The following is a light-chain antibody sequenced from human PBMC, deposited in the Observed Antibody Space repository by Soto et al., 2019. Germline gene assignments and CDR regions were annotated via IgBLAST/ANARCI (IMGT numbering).Light chain of an antibody. CDR2: GAS. V-gene: IGKV1D-16*01. Sequence: DVQMTQSPSSPSASVGDTVTITCRASQSISTWLAWYQQKPNKAPKSLISGASNLQSGVPSRFSGSGSGTDFTLTISSLQPEDFATYYCQQFYTFPLTFGGGTKVDIK. J-gene: IGKJ4*01. CDR3: QQFYTFPLT. CDR1: QSISTW.